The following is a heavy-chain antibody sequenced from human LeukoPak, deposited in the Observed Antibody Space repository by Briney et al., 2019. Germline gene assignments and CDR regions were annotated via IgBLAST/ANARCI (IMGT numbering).Heavy chain of an antibody. CDR3: AHIQAYYGSGSYYSSGD. CDR1: GFIFSSYA. CDR2: ISGSGSST. V-gene: IGHV3-23*01. Sequence: GGSLRLSCAASGFIFSSYAMSWVRQAPGKGLEWVSTISGSGSSTYYADSVKGRFTISRDNSKNTLYLQMNSLRAEDTAVYYCAHIQAYYGSGSYYSSGDWGQGTLVTVSS. J-gene: IGHJ4*02. D-gene: IGHD3-10*01.